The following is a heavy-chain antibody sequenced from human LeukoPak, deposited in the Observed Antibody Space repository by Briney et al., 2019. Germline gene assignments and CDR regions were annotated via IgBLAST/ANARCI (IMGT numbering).Heavy chain of an antibody. V-gene: IGHV3-53*01. Sequence: GGSLGLSCAVSGFSVTNNYMSWVRQAPGKGLGWVSVFYVGGATYYADSVKGRFTISRDNSENTLYLQMKSLRAEDTAVYYCARGDGYNFFDYWGQGTLVTVSS. CDR1: GFSVTNNY. CDR3: ARGDGYNFFDY. CDR2: FYVGGAT. J-gene: IGHJ4*02. D-gene: IGHD5-24*01.